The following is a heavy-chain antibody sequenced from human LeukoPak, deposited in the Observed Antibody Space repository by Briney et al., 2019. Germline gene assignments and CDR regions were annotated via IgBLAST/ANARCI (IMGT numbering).Heavy chain of an antibody. CDR3: ARDSLIQYGSGSYWGFDY. CDR2: IKKDGSDK. CDR1: GFMFSNYW. J-gene: IGHJ4*02. V-gene: IGHV3-7*03. Sequence: QPGGSLRLSCVASGFMFSNYWMSWVRQVPGKGPEWVADIKKDGSDKYYVGPVKGRFTISRDNAKNSLYLQMNNLRAEDTAVYYCARDSLIQYGSGSYWGFDYWGQGILVTVSS. D-gene: IGHD3-10*01.